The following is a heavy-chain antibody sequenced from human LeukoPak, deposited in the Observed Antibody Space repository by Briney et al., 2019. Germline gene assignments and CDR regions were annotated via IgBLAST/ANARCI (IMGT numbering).Heavy chain of an antibody. CDR1: GGSISSYY. CDR3: ARDRLTRGFDP. Sequence: SETLSLTCTVSGGSISSYYWSWIRQPPGKGLEWIGYIYYSGSTNYNPSLKSRVTISVDTSKNQFSLKLSSVTAADTAVYYCARDRLTRGFDPWGQGTLVTVSS. D-gene: IGHD1-14*01. CDR2: IYYSGST. J-gene: IGHJ5*02. V-gene: IGHV4-59*01.